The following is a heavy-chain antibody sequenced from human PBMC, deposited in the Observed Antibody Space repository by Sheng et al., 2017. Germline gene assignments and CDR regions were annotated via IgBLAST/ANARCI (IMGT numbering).Heavy chain of an antibody. CDR1: GFSLSTRGMC. V-gene: IGHV2-70*15. D-gene: IGHD5-18*01. CDR2: IDWDDDK. CDR3: ARISEGADMAYWFDY. Sequence: QVTLRESGPALVKPTQTLTLTCTFSGFSLSTRGMCVSWIRQPPGKALEWLGRIDWDDDKYYSTSLKTRLTISKDASKNQVVLTMTNMDPVDTATYYCARISEGADMAYWFDYWGQGTLVTVSS. J-gene: IGHJ4*02.